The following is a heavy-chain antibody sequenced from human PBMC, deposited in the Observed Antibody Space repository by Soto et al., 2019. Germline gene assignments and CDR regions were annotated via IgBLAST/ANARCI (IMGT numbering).Heavy chain of an antibody. CDR3: ARDPSSAYYLDH. J-gene: IGHJ4*02. V-gene: IGHV4-31*03. D-gene: IGHD3-3*01. CDR2: IYYTGNT. CDR1: GGSVSSGSYY. Sequence: QVQLQESGPGLVKPSQTLSLTCTVSGGSVSSGSYYWSWIRQHPGRGLQWIGDIYYTGNTYYNPSLKSRLATSVDTSKNQFSLKLTSVTAADTGVYYCARDPSSAYYLDHWGQVTLGTVSS.